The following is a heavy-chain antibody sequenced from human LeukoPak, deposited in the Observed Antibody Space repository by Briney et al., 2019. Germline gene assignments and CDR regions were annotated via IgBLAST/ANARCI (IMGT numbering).Heavy chain of an antibody. CDR2: IKEDGSEK. CDR3: VRSGGY. Sequence: GGSLRLSCAASGFTFSSHWMNWDRQAQGKGLEWVDNIKEDGSEKYYVDSVKGRFTISRDNAKNSLCLQMNSLRAEDTAIYYCVRSGGYWGQGTLVTVSS. CDR1: GFTFSSHW. D-gene: IGHD1-26*01. V-gene: IGHV3-7*05. J-gene: IGHJ4*02.